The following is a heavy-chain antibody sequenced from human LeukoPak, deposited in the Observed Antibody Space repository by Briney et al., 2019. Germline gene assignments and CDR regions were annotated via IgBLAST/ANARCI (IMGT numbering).Heavy chain of an antibody. Sequence: SETLSLTCTVSGGSMTNYYWTWIRQPPGEGLEWLAYIYYYGSTNYNPSLESRLTLTVDTSTNQFSLKLSSVTAAHTAVYYCAREGAGSYGFRYIDVWGKGTTVTVS. CDR3: AREGAGSYGFRYIDV. V-gene: IGHV4-59*01. CDR1: GGSMTNYY. CDR2: IYYYGST. D-gene: IGHD5-18*01. J-gene: IGHJ6*03.